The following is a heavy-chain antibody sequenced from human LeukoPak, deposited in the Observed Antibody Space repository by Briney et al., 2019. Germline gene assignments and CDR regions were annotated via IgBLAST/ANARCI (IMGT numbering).Heavy chain of an antibody. CDR2: IRYDGSNK. CDR3: AKDLSWSSDY. J-gene: IGHJ4*02. Sequence: GSLRLSCAASGFTFSSYGMHWVRQAPGKGLEWVAFIRYDGSNKYYADSVKGRFTISRDNSKNTLSLQMNSLRAEDTAVYYCAKDLSWSSDYWGQGTLVTVSS. V-gene: IGHV3-30*02. CDR1: GFTFSSYG. D-gene: IGHD1-26*01.